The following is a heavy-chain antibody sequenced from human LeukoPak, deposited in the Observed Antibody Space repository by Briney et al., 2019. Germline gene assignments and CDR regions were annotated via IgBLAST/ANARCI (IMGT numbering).Heavy chain of an antibody. J-gene: IGHJ4*02. Sequence: GESLKISSQVSGYSFTNYWIGWVRQMPGKGLEWMGIIYPADSDTIYSPSFQGQVNISADKSTSTAYLQWSSLRASDTAMYYCARQDGSGTRFVNYWGQGTLVTVSS. V-gene: IGHV5-51*01. CDR2: IYPADSDT. D-gene: IGHD3-10*01. CDR3: ARQDGSGTRFVNY. CDR1: GYSFTNYW.